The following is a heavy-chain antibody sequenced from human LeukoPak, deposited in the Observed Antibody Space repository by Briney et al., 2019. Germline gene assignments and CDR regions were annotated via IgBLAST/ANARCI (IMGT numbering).Heavy chain of an antibody. CDR1: GFPFSSYS. V-gene: IGHV3-48*01. Sequence: PGGSLRLSCAASGFPFSSYSMNWVRQAPGKGLEWVSYISSSSSTIYYADSVKGRFTISRDNAKNSLYLQMNSLRAEDTAVYYCALANWGSPIDYWGQGTLVTVSS. CDR2: ISSSSSTI. CDR3: ALANWGSPIDY. D-gene: IGHD7-27*01. J-gene: IGHJ4*02.